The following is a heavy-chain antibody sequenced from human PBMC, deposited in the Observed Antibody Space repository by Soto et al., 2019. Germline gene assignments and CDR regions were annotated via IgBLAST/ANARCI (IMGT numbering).Heavy chain of an antibody. CDR1: GDSVSSKSAA. V-gene: IGHV6-1*01. J-gene: IGHJ4*02. CDR3: ARALAGSYDY. CDR2: TYYRSKWST. Sequence: SQTLSLTCAISGDSVSSKSAAWNWIRQSPSRGLEWLGRTYYRSKWSTDYAVSVKGRITVNPDTSKNQFSLQLKSVTPEDTAVYYCARALAGSYDYWGQGTLVTVSS. D-gene: IGHD1-26*01.